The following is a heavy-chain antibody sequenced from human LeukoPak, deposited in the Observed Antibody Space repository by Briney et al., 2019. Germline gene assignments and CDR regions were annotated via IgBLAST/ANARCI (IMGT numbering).Heavy chain of an antibody. CDR3: ARGTSGYFDY. D-gene: IGHD2-8*01. CDR2: IYYSGST. J-gene: IGHJ4*02. Sequence: SETLSLTCTVSGGSISSYYWSWIRQPPGKGLEWIGYIYYSGSTNYNPSLKSRVTISVDTSKNQFSLKLSSATAADTAVYYCARGTSGYFDYWGQGTLVTVSS. V-gene: IGHV4-59*01. CDR1: GGSISSYY.